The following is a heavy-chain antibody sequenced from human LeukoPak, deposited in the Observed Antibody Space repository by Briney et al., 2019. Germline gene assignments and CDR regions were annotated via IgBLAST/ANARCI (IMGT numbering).Heavy chain of an antibody. J-gene: IGHJ4*02. CDR1: GYTFTDYY. CDR2: ISANIGGT. CDR3: ARDGSFDY. V-gene: IGHV1-2*02. D-gene: IGHD5-12*01. Sequence: ASVKVSCKASGYTFTDYYIHWLRQAPGQGLEWMGWISANIGGTNYAQKFRGRVTMTKDTSISAAYMELSGLTPDDTAVYYCARDGSFDYWGQGTLVTVSS.